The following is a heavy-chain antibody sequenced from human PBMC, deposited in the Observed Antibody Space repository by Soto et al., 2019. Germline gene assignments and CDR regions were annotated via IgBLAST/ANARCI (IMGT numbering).Heavy chain of an antibody. CDR3: ARDPPPPDY. Sequence: QVQLVQSGAEVKKPGASVKVSCKASGYTFASYAISWMRQAPGQGLEWMGWISXYNGXXXXXXXXXGRXXXXXXTXXXXAXMEXRSLXSDDTAVYYCARDPPPPDYWGQGTLVTVSS. CDR1: GYTFASYA. CDR2: ISXYNGXX. J-gene: IGHJ4*02. V-gene: IGHV1-18*01.